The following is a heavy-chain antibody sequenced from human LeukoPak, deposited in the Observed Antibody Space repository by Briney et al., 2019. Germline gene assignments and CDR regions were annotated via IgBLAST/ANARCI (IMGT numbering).Heavy chain of an antibody. D-gene: IGHD6-19*01. CDR3: ARSGWLAVDY. J-gene: IGHJ4*02. CDR1: GFSFSGYS. V-gene: IGHV3-48*02. CDR2: ISSSSNTT. Sequence: GGSLRLSCVASGFSFSGYSMNWVRQAPGKGLEWVSYISSSSNTTYYADSVKGRFTISRDNAKNSLYLQMNSLRDEDSAMYYCARSGWLAVDYWGQGTRVTVSS.